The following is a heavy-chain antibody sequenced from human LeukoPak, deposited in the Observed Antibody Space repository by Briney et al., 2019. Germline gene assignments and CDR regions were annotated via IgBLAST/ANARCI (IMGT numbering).Heavy chain of an antibody. V-gene: IGHV3-30*02. CDR1: GFTFSSYG. J-gene: IGHJ4*02. CDR2: IRYDGSNK. Sequence: GGSLRLSCAASGFTFSSYGMHWVRQAPGKGLEWVAFIRYDGSNKYYADSVKGRFTISRDNSKNTLYLQMNSLRAEDTAVYYCAKEIRFLEWLLPTFDYWGQGTLVTVSS. D-gene: IGHD3-3*01. CDR3: AKEIRFLEWLLPTFDY.